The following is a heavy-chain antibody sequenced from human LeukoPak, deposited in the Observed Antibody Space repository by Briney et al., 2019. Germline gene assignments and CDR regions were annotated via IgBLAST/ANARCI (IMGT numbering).Heavy chain of an antibody. Sequence: PSETLSLTCAVSGGSISSSSYYWGWIRQPPGTGLEWIGSIYYSGSTYYNPSLKSRVTISVDTSKNQFSLKLSSVTAADTAVYYCARGSRRGVVVPAAISPFDYWGQGTLVTVSS. CDR1: GGSISSSSYY. D-gene: IGHD2-2*02. CDR3: ARGSRRGVVVPAAISPFDY. V-gene: IGHV4-39*01. CDR2: IYYSGST. J-gene: IGHJ4*02.